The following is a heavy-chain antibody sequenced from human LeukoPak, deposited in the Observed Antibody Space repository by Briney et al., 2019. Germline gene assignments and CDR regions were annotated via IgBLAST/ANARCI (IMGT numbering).Heavy chain of an antibody. CDR1: GGSFSGYY. CDR3: ARGRQQLLT. D-gene: IGHD6-13*01. V-gene: IGHV4-34*01. Sequence: SETLSLTCAVYGGSFSGYYWSWIRQPPGKGLEWIGEINHSGSTNYNPSLKSRVNISVDTSKNQFSLKLSSVTAADTAVYYCARGRQQLLTWGQGTLVTVSS. J-gene: IGHJ5*02. CDR2: INHSGST.